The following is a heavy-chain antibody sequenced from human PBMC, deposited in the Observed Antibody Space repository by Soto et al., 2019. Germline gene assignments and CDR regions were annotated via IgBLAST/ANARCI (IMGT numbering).Heavy chain of an antibody. D-gene: IGHD2-21*01. CDR1: GFIFSNSW. CDR2: IKQDGSDK. Sequence: PGGFLRLSCGASGFIFSNSWMTWVRQAPGKGLEWVASIKQDGSDKEYVDSVKGRFTISRDNTKNSLYLQMDSLRVEDTAVYYCAMNHVANDSRGQGALVTVSS. V-gene: IGHV3-7*01. J-gene: IGHJ4*02. CDR3: AMNHVANDS.